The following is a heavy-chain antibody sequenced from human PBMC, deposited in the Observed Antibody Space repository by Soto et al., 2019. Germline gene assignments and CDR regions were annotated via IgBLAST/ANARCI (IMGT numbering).Heavy chain of an antibody. J-gene: IGHJ4*02. CDR3: ARVVGSRPPGY. CDR2: IYDSGSP. D-gene: IGHD6-6*01. CDR1: GGSISVYC. Sequence: QVQLQESGPGQVKPSEALSLQCTISGGSISVYCWSWIRQPPRQALVWIGYIYDSGSPYYTPSLRGRFIISADTANNQLPLELTSASAADTGGYYGARVVGSRPPGYWGRGTLVTVSS. V-gene: IGHV4-59*08.